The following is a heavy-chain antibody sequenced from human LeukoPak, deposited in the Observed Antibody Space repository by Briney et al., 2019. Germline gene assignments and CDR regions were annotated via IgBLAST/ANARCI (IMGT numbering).Heavy chain of an antibody. Sequence: ASVKVSCKASGYTFTSYGINWVRQATGQGLEWMGWMNPNSGNTGYAQKFQGRVTMTRNTSISTAYMELSSLRSEDTAVYYCARAAPRSSSIETYYFDYWGQGTLVTVSS. CDR2: MNPNSGNT. D-gene: IGHD6-13*01. CDR3: ARAAPRSSSIETYYFDY. CDR1: GYTFTSYG. V-gene: IGHV1-8*01. J-gene: IGHJ4*02.